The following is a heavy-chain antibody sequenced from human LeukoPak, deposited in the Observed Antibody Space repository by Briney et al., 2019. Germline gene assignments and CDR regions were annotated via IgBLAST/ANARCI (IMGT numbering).Heavy chain of an antibody. D-gene: IGHD1-26*01. CDR3: AIVLKGASGVFDI. CDR2: ISYDGSNK. J-gene: IGHJ3*02. V-gene: IGHV3-30*03. CDR1: GFTFSSYG. Sequence: GGSLRLSCAASGFTFSSYGMHWVRQAPGKGLEWVAVISYDGSNKYYADSVKGRFTISRDNAKNSLYLQMNSLRAEDTAVYYCAIVLKGASGVFDIWGQGTMVTVSS.